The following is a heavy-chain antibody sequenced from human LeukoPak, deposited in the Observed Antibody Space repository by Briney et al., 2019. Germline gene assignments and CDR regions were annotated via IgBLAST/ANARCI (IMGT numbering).Heavy chain of an antibody. CDR1: GGSFSGYY. Sequence: SETLSLTCAVYGGSFSGYYWSWIRQPPGKGLEWIGEINHGGSTNYNPSLKSRVTISVDTSKNQFSLKLSSVTAADTAVYYCARGRIAVYDYWGQGTLVTVSS. D-gene: IGHD6-19*01. V-gene: IGHV4-34*01. CDR2: INHGGST. J-gene: IGHJ4*02. CDR3: ARGRIAVYDY.